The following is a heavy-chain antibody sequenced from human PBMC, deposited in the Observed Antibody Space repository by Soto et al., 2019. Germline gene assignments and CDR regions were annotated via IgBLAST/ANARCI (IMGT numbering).Heavy chain of an antibody. J-gene: IGHJ6*02. CDR3: XRVYSSGWDLYYYGMDV. V-gene: IGHV6-1*01. Sequence: SHTLALTCGISGDSVSSNSAALNWIRQSPSRGLEWLGRTYYRSKWYNDYAVSVKSRITINPDTSKKQFFLQLNSVTPEDMAVYYCXRVYSSGWDLYYYGMDVWGQGTTVTVCS. CDR2: TYYRSKWYN. D-gene: IGHD6-19*01. CDR1: GDSVSSNSAA.